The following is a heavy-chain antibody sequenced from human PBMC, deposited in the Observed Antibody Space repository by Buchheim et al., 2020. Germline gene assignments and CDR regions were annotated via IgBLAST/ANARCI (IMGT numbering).Heavy chain of an antibody. Sequence: QVQLVESGGGVVQPGRSLRLSCAASGFTFSSYAMHWVRQAPGKGLEWVAVISYDGSNKYYADSVKGRFTISRDNSKNTLYLQMNRLRAEDTAVYYCARSHATEYSSIPYNWFDPWGQGTL. V-gene: IGHV3-30-3*01. D-gene: IGHD6-6*01. CDR1: GFTFSSYA. CDR3: ARSHATEYSSIPYNWFDP. CDR2: ISYDGSNK. J-gene: IGHJ5*02.